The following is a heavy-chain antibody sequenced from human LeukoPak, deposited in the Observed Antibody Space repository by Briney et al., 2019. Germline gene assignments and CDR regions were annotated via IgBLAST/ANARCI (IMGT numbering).Heavy chain of an antibody. V-gene: IGHV3-30*09. CDR2: ISYDGSKK. J-gene: IGHJ4*02. CDR3: ARDSSDY. Sequence: AGTSLRLSCAVSGFTFSRYAMHWVRQAPGKGLEWVAVISYDGSKKADSVKGRFAISRDNSKNTLYLQMTSLRAEDTAVYYCARDSSDYWGQGTLVTVSS. CDR1: GFTFSRYA.